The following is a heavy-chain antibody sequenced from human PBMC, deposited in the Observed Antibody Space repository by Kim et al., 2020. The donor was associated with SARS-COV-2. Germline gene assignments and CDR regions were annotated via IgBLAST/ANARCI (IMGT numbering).Heavy chain of an antibody. Sequence: SVKVSCKASGGTFSSYAISWVRQAPGQGLEWMGGIIPIFGKANYAQKFQGRVTITADESTSTAYMELSSRRSEDTAVYYCARGLYGSGSYYNYYYYGMDVWGQGTTVTVSS. CDR2: IIPIFGKA. D-gene: IGHD3-10*01. J-gene: IGHJ6*02. CDR1: GGTFSSYA. CDR3: ARGLYGSGSYYNYYYYGMDV. V-gene: IGHV1-69*13.